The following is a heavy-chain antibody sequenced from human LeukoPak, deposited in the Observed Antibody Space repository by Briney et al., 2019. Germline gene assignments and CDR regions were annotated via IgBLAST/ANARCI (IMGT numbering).Heavy chain of an antibody. D-gene: IGHD1-26*01. CDR2: IYYSGST. CDR3: AREGLQVGATPFDY. Sequence: SETLSLTCTVSGGSISSSSYYWGWIRQPPGKGLEWIGSIYYSGSTNYNPSLKSRVTISVDTSKNQFSLKLSSVTAADTAVYYCAREGLQVGATPFDYWGQGTLVTVSS. V-gene: IGHV4-39*07. J-gene: IGHJ4*02. CDR1: GGSISSSSYY.